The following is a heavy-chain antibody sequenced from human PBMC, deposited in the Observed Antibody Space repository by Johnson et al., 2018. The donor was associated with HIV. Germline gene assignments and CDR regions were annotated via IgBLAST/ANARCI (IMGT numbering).Heavy chain of an antibody. V-gene: IGHV3-30-3*01. D-gene: IGHD3-16*02. CDR3: ARDRVITFGGVIGRGAFDI. CDR2: ISYDANNK. Sequence: QVQLVESGGGVVQPGRSPRLSCAASGYTFSSYAMHWVRQAPGKGLEWVAVISYDANNKYYADSVKGRFTISRDNSKNTLYLQMNSLRAEDTAVYYCARDRVITFGGVIGRGAFDIWGQGTMVTVSS. J-gene: IGHJ3*02. CDR1: GYTFSSYA.